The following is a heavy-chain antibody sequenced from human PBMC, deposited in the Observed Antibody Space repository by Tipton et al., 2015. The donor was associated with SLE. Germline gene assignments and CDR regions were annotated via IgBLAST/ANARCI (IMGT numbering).Heavy chain of an antibody. Sequence: TLSLTCTVSGGSISSHYWSWIRQPPGKGLVCIGYIYYSGTTYYNPCLKSRVTISLDTSKNQFSLKLRSVTAADTAVYYCARDRGGSEYYYGVDVWGQGTTVTVSS. CDR2: IYYSGTT. D-gene: IGHD2-15*01. CDR1: GGSISSHY. J-gene: IGHJ6*02. CDR3: ARDRGGSEYYYGVDV. V-gene: IGHV4-59*11.